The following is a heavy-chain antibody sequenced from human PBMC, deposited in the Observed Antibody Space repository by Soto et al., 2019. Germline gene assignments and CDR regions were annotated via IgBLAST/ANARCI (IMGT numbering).Heavy chain of an antibody. CDR2: IKSMTDGGTT. CDR1: GFTFSKAW. D-gene: IGHD3-3*01. J-gene: IGHJ6*02. V-gene: IGHV3-15*01. Sequence: GGSLRLSCTASGFTFSKAWMSWVRQAPGKGLDWVGRIKSMTDGGTTDHAAPVKGRFAISRDDLKNTLYLQMNTLKTEDTAVYYCTTVTIWSHSYYGMDVWGQGTMVTVSS. CDR3: TTVTIWSHSYYGMDV.